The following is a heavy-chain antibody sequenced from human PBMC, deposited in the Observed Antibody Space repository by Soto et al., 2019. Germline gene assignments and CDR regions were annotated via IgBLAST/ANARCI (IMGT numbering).Heavy chain of an antibody. CDR3: AKEPFDY. V-gene: IGHV3-11*01. Sequence: PGGSLRLSCASSGFTFSDYYLSWIRQAPGKGLEWVAYISAGGSDIYYGDSVKGRFTVSRDNTKKSLYLQMSNLRADDTAIYYCAKEPFDYWGQGTLVTVSS. CDR2: ISAGGSDI. CDR1: GFTFSDYY. J-gene: IGHJ4*02.